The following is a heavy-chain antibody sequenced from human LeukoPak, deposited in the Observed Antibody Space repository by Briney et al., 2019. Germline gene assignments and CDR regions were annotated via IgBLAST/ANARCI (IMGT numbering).Heavy chain of an antibody. CDR3: VRHVARAFDI. J-gene: IGHJ3*02. CDR2: INHSGSS. Sequence: SETLSLTRAVYGGSFTNYYWSWIRQPPGKGLEWIGEINHSGSSKYNPSLKSRVTISIDTSKNQLSLKLSPVTAADTAVYSCVRHVARAFDIWGQGTKVTVSS. V-gene: IGHV4-34*01. CDR1: GGSFTNYY.